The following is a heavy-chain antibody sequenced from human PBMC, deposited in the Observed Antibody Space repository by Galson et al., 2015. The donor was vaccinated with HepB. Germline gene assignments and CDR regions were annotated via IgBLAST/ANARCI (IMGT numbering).Heavy chain of an antibody. CDR1: GYTLTELS. D-gene: IGHD2-2*01. CDR3: ATDYCSSTSCYANAFDI. CDR2: FDPEDGET. V-gene: IGHV1-24*01. Sequence: SVKVSCKVSGYTLTELSMHWVRQAPGKGLEWVGGFDPEDGETIYAQKFQGRVTMTEDTSTDTAYMELSSLRSEDTAVYYCATDYCSSTSCYANAFDIWGQGIMVTVSS. J-gene: IGHJ3*02.